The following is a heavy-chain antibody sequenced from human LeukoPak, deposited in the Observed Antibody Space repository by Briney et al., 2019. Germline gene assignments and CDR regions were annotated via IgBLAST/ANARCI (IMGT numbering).Heavy chain of an antibody. D-gene: IGHD3-10*01. CDR3: ARAGENYYGSGSLYYFDY. CDR2: IYSGGST. J-gene: IGHJ4*02. V-gene: IGHV3-66*01. CDR1: GFTVSSNY. Sequence: GGSLRLSCAASGFTVSSNYMSWVRQAPGKGLEGVSVIYSGGSTYYSDSAKDRFTISRENSKPTLYLQLNSLRAEDTAVYYCARAGENYYGSGSLYYFDYWGQGTLVTVSS.